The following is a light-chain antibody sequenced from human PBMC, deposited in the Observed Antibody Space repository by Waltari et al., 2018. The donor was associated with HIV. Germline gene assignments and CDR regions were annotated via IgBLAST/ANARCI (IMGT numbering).Light chain of an antibody. CDR3: QSYDGRLSDWV. CDR1: SSNVGAGLG. Sequence: QSVLTQPPSISGAPGQRVTVSCSGSSSNVGAGLGVPCSHHLPGTAPRLPIDENTKRPSGVPDRFSASRSGASASLAITGLQASDAGDYYCQSYDGRLSDWVFGGGTRLTVL. CDR2: ENT. J-gene: IGLJ3*02. V-gene: IGLV1-40*01.